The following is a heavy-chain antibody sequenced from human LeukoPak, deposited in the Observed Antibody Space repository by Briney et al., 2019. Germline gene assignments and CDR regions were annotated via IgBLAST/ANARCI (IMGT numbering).Heavy chain of an antibody. Sequence: SQTLSLTCVVSGDSVSSKNGAWNWIRQSPSRGLEWLGRTYYRSKWYNDYAESMEGRMTISQETSKNQYSLHLNSVTPDDTAVYYCARDFGTTGWHTFDYWGQGTLVTVSS. CDR3: ARDFGTTGWHTFDY. V-gene: IGHV6-1*01. D-gene: IGHD6-19*01. CDR2: TYYRSKWYN. J-gene: IGHJ4*02. CDR1: GDSVSSKNGA.